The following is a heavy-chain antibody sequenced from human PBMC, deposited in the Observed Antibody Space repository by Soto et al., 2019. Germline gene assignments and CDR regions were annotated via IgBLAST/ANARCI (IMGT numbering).Heavy chain of an antibody. Sequence: QAQLVQSGAEVKKPGSSVKVSCKASGGTFSPYTINWVRQAPGQGLEWMGRIIPFLGVTNYAQKFQARVTITADKSTTTAYMELSGLRFEDTAVYYCARDWESTVSTWSFVAFWGRGTLVIVSS. J-gene: IGHJ4*02. CDR2: IIPFLGVT. CDR1: GGTFSPYT. V-gene: IGHV1-69*08. CDR3: ARDWESTVSTWSFVAF. D-gene: IGHD1-26*01.